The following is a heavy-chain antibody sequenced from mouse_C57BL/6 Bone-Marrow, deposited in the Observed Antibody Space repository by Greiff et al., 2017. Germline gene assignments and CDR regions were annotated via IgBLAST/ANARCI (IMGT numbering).Heavy chain of an antibody. CDR2: IDPSDSYT. CDR3: ARGDYGSSTGDY. Sequence: QVQLQQPGAELVMPGASVKLSCKASGYTFTSYWMHWVKQRPGQGLEWIGEIDPSDSYTNYNQKFKGKSTLTVDKSSSTAYMQLSSRTSEDSAVYYCARGDYGSSTGDYWGQGTSVTVSS. D-gene: IGHD1-1*01. V-gene: IGHV1-69*01. CDR1: GYTFTSYW. J-gene: IGHJ4*01.